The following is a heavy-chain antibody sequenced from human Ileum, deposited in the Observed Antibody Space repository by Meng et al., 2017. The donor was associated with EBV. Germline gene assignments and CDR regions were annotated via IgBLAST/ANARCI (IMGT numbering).Heavy chain of an antibody. V-gene: IGHV1-18*01. J-gene: IGHJ4*02. CDR3: ARAGNGGSYYFTY. Sequence: QVELVQSGAGVRKPGDSAKGSCKASGYSFSNYGISWLRQAPGQGLEWMGWISAYNGNTNYAQNLQGRVTMTTDTSTGTAYMEVRSLRSDDTAVYYCARAGNGGSYYFTYWGQGTLVTVSS. CDR2: ISAYNGNT. D-gene: IGHD1-26*01. CDR1: GYSFSNYG.